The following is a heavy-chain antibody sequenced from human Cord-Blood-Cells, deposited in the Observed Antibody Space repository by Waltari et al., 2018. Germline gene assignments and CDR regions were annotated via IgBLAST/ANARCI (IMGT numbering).Heavy chain of an antibody. V-gene: IGHV1-8*03. CDR2: MNPNSGNT. Sequence: QVQLVQSGAEVTKPGASVKVSCTASGYPFTSYDITWVRQATGQGLAWRGWMNPNSGNTGYAQKFQGRVTITRNTSISTAYMELSSLRSEDTAVYYCALRGGSFELDYFDYWGQGTLVTVSS. CDR1: GYPFTSYD. J-gene: IGHJ4*02. D-gene: IGHD1-1*01. CDR3: ALRGGSFELDYFDY.